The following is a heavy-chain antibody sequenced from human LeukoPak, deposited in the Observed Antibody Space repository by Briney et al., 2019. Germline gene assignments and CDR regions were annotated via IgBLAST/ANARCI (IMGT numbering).Heavy chain of an antibody. J-gene: IGHJ4*02. Sequence: GGSLRLSCAASGFTFSTYPMHWVRQAPGKGLEWVSVIYSGGSTYYADSVKGRFTISRDNSKNTLYLQMNSLRAEDTAVYYCARVNSKTPIYWGQGTLVTVSS. CDR3: ARVNSKTPIY. D-gene: IGHD2-15*01. CDR2: IYSGGST. CDR1: GFTFSTYP. V-gene: IGHV3-66*01.